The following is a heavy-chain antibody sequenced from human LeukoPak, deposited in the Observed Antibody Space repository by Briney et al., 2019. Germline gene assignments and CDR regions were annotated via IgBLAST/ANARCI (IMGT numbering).Heavy chain of an antibody. CDR3: ATRPTPPYYYYYMDV. V-gene: IGHV4-34*01. CDR1: GGSFSGYY. CDR2: INQSGST. D-gene: IGHD4-23*01. J-gene: IGHJ6*03. Sequence: PSETLSLTCAVNGGSFSGYYWNWIRQPPGKGLEWIGEINQSGSTNYNPSLKSRVTISVDTSKNQFSLKLNSVTAADTAVYYCATRPTPPYYYYYMDVWGKGTTVTVSS.